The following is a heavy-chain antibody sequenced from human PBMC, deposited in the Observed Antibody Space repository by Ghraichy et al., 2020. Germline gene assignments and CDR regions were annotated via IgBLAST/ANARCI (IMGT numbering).Heavy chain of an antibody. CDR1: GFTVSSNY. J-gene: IGHJ4*02. D-gene: IGHD3-3*01. CDR3: ARGGKEIFGVVIQYYFDY. V-gene: IGHV3-53*04. CDR2: IYSGYST. Sequence: GGSLRLSCAASGFTVSSNYMSWVRQAPGKGLEWVSVIYSGYSTYYADSVRGRFTISRHNSVNTLYLQMNSLRAEDTAVYYCARGGKEIFGVVIQYYFDYWGQGTLVTVSS.